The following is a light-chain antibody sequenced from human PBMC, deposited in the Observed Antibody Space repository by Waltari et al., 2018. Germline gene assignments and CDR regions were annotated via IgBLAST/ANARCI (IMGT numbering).Light chain of an antibody. CDR1: DSAVGAYDF. V-gene: IGLV2-14*01. CDR2: EVS. CDR3: SSKTTRDTRL. Sequence: QSALTQPASVSGSPGQSITISCSGTDSAVGAYDFVSWYQQHPGKAPHLIIYEVSNRPSGVSNRFSGSMSGNTASLTISGLQTEDEADYYCSSKTTRDTRLFGGGTKLTVL. J-gene: IGLJ3*02.